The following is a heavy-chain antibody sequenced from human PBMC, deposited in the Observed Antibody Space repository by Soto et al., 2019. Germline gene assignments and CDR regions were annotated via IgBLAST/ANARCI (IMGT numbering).Heavy chain of an antibody. CDR3: AKARGYGSGRNNHYYGMDV. V-gene: IGHV1-69*10. CDR2: IIPIFNIP. D-gene: IGHD3-10*01. Sequence: GASVKVSCKDSGGTLSSYAITWVRLAPGQGLEWMGGIIPIFNIPDYAQKVQGRVSITADKATSTAYMELSNLRPEDTAIYYCAKARGYGSGRNNHYYGMDVWGQGTTVTVSS. J-gene: IGHJ6*02. CDR1: GGTLSSYA.